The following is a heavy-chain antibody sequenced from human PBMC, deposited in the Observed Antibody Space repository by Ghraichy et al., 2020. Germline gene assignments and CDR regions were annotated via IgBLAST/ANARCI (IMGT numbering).Heavy chain of an antibody. D-gene: IGHD3-16*01. CDR2: INSDGSSI. CDR3: VRAWGY. CDR1: GFTLSSYW. V-gene: IGHV3-74*01. J-gene: IGHJ4*02. Sequence: GESLNISCAASGFTLSSYWMHWVRQAPGKGLVWVSRINSDGSSISYADSVKGRFTISRDNAKNTLHLQMNSLRVEDTPVYYCVRAWGYWGQGTRVTVSS.